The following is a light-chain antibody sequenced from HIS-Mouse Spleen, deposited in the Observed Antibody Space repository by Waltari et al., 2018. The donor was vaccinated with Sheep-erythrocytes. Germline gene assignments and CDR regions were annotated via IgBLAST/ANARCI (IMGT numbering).Light chain of an antibody. V-gene: IGKV1-13*02. J-gene: IGKJ4*01. CDR2: DAS. CDR3: QQLT. CDR1: QGISSA. Sequence: AIQLTQSPSSLSASVGDRVTITCRASQGISSALAWYQQKPGKAPKLLIYDASSLESGVPSRFSGSGSGTDFTLTISSLQPEDFAVYYCQQLTFGGGTKVEIK.